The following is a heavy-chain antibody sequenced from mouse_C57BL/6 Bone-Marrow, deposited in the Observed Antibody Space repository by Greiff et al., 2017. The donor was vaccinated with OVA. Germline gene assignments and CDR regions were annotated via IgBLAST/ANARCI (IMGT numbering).Heavy chain of an antibody. J-gene: IGHJ3*01. CDR1: GYSITSGYY. Sequence: EVKLQESGPGLVKPSQSLSLTCSVSGYSITSGYYWNWIRQFPGNKLEWMGYISYDGSNNYNPSLKNRISITRDTSKNQFFLKLNSVTTEDTATYYCARLYYDYDWFAYWGQGTLVTVSA. V-gene: IGHV3-6*01. D-gene: IGHD2-4*01. CDR2: ISYDGSN. CDR3: ARLYYDYDWFAY.